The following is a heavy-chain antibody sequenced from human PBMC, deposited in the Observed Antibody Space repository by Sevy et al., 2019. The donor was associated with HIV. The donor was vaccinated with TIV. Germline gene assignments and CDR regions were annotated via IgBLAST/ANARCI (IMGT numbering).Heavy chain of an antibody. J-gene: IGHJ1*01. CDR1: GFTFSSYS. Sequence: GGYLRLSCATSGFTFSSYSMHWVRQAPGKGLEWVDTISYDGINKHYADSVKGRFTISRDNFKNSLSLQMNSLRAEDTAVYFCALERLSSDVAEYFQNWGQGTLVTVSS. D-gene: IGHD1-1*01. CDR2: ISYDGINK. V-gene: IGHV3-30-3*01. CDR3: ALERLSSDVAEYFQN.